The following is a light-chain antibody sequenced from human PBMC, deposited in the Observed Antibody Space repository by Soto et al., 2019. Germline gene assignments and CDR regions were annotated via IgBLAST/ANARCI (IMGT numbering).Light chain of an antibody. J-gene: IGKJ4*01. V-gene: IGKV1-5*01. Sequence: IQMTQSPSTLSASVGDRVTITCRACQSISGWLAWYQQKPGKAPELLIYDASGLESGVPSRFSGSGSGTEFTLTISSLQSEEFATDYCQQHNDYPPRFGGGNQVDMK. CDR3: QQHNDYPPR. CDR1: QSISGW. CDR2: DAS.